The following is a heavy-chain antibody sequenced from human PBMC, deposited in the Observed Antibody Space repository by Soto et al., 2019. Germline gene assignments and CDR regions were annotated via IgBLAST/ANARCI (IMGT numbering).Heavy chain of an antibody. CDR3: ARDRYYDSSGYYPLDWFDP. CDR2: ISAYNGNT. V-gene: IGHV1-18*01. Sequence: QVQLVQSGAEVKKPGASVKVSCKASGYTFTSYGISWVRQAPGQGLEWMGWISAYNGNTNYAQKLQGRDTMTTDTSTSTAYMELRSLRSDDTAVYYCARDRYYDSSGYYPLDWFDPWGQGTLVTVSS. J-gene: IGHJ5*02. CDR1: GYTFTSYG. D-gene: IGHD3-22*01.